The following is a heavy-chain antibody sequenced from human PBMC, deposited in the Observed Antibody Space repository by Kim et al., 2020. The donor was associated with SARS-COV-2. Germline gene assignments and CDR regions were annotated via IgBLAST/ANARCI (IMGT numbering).Heavy chain of an antibody. CDR3: ARSPFAYYDRSGYFLLDY. V-gene: IGHV1-69*13. CDR2: IIPIFDEP. D-gene: IGHD3-22*01. Sequence: SVKVSCRASGGIFRSFGISWVRKAPGQGLEWMGGIIPIFDEPTYSQRFQGRVTLTADESTTTAYLELSSLRSDDTAVYYCARSPFAYYDRSGYFLLDYW. CDR1: GGIFRSFG. J-gene: IGHJ4*01.